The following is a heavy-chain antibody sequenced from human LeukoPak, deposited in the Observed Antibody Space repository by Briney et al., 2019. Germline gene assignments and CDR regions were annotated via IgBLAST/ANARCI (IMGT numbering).Heavy chain of an antibody. J-gene: IGHJ4*02. CDR3: TLSYDFWSGYRPAESDY. CDR1: GFTFSGSA. Sequence: GGSLKLSCAASGFTFSGSAMHWVRQASGKGLEWVGRIRSKANSYATAYAASVKGRFTISRDDSKNTAYLQMNSLKTEDTAVYYCTLSYDFWSGYRPAESDYWGQGTLVTVSS. D-gene: IGHD3-3*01. V-gene: IGHV3-73*01. CDR2: IRSKANSYAT.